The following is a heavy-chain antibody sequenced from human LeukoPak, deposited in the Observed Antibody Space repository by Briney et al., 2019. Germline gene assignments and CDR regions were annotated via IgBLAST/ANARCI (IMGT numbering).Heavy chain of an antibody. J-gene: IGHJ4*02. CDR2: ISGSGGST. CDR1: GFTFSSYS. D-gene: IGHD3-9*01. CDR3: AKDDILTGGPFDY. V-gene: IGHV3-23*01. Sequence: GGSLRLSCAASGFTFSSYSMNWVRQAPGKGLEWVSAISGSGGSTYYADSVKGRFTISGDNSKNTLYLQMNSLRAEDTAVYYCAKDDILTGGPFDYWGQGTLVTVSS.